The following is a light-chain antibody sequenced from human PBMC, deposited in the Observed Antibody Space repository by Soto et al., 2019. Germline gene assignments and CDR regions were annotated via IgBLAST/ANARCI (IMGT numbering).Light chain of an antibody. V-gene: IGKV3-20*01. CDR1: QVISSTY. CDR2: GAS. CDR3: QQYGSSSWT. Sequence: DIVLTQSPGTLSLSPGERATLSCRASQVISSTYLGWYQQKPGQAPRLLIYGASSRATSIPDRFSGSGSGTDFTLTISRLEPEDFAVYYCQQYGSSSWTFGQGTKVDIK. J-gene: IGKJ1*01.